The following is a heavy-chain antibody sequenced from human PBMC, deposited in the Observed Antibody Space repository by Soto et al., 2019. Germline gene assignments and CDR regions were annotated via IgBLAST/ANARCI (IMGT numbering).Heavy chain of an antibody. CDR3: ARDGCSGGSCYFYYYYYGMDV. CDR1: GYTFTSYA. V-gene: IGHV1-3*01. CDR2: INAGNGNT. Sequence: ASVKVSCKASGYTFTSYAMHWVRQAPGQRLEWMGWINAGNGNTKYSQKFQGRVTITRDTSASTAYMELSSLRSEDTAVYYCARDGCSGGSCYFYYYYYGMDVWGQGTTVTVSS. D-gene: IGHD2-15*01. J-gene: IGHJ6*02.